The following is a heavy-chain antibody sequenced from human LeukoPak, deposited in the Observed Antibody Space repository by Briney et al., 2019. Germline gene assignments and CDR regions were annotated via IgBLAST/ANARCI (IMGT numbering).Heavy chain of an antibody. Sequence: GGSLRLSCAASGFTFSSYAMTWVRQAPGKGLEWVSSIRGSGDSSYYADSVKGRFTISRDNSKNTLYLQMNSLRAEDTAVYYCARGSYYDSGLVGDYWGQGTLVTVSS. CDR2: IRGSGDSS. J-gene: IGHJ4*02. D-gene: IGHD3-22*01. V-gene: IGHV3-23*01. CDR3: ARGSYYDSGLVGDY. CDR1: GFTFSSYA.